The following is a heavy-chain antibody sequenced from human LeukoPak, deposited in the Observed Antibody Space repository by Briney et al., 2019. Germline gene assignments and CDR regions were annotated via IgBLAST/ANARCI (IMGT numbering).Heavy chain of an antibody. CDR2: INPNSGDT. CDR1: GYTFTGYY. J-gene: IGHJ4*02. CDR3: ATQRGSYLWGTDFDY. D-gene: IGHD3-16*01. V-gene: IGHV1-2*02. Sequence: ASVKVSFKASGYTFTGYYMHWVRQAPGQGLEWMGWINPNSGDTKYAQKFQGRVTMTRDTSISTAYMELSRLRSDDTAVYYCATQRGSYLWGTDFDYWGQGTLVTVSS.